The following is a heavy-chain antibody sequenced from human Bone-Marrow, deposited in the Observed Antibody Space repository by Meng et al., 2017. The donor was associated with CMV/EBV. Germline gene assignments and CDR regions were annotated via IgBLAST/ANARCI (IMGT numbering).Heavy chain of an antibody. V-gene: IGHV3-15*01. CDR3: TTAHSSVRDY. CDR2: IKTNTDGATT. D-gene: IGHD3-10*02. Sequence: ETLSLTCVASGLTFSNAWMSWVRQAPGKGLEWVGRIKTNTDGATTDYPAPVKGRFTISRDDSKNTLYLQMNSLRAEDTAVYYCTTAHSSVRDYWGQGTLATVSS. J-gene: IGHJ4*02. CDR1: GLTFSNAW.